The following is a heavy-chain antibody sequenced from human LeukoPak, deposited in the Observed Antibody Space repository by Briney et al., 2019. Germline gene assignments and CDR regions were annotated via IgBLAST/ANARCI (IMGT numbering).Heavy chain of an antibody. CDR2: ISWNSGSI. J-gene: IGHJ4*02. D-gene: IGHD3-9*01. CDR3: ARDVTYYDILTGYLPLYYFDY. V-gene: IGHV3-9*01. CDR1: GFTFDDYA. Sequence: GGSLRLSCAASGFTFDDYAMHWVRQAPGKGLEWVSGISWNSGSIGYADSVKGRFTISRDSAKNSLYLQMNSLRAEDTAVYYCARDVTYYDILTGYLPLYYFDYWGQGTLVTVSS.